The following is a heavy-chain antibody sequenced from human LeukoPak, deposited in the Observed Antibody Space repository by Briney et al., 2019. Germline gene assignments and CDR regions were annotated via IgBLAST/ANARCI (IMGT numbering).Heavy chain of an antibody. D-gene: IGHD3-9*01. CDR1: GGSFSGYY. CDR2: INHSGST. V-gene: IGHV4-34*01. J-gene: IGHJ5*02. Sequence: SETLSLTCAVYGGSFSGYYWSWTRQPPGKGLEWIGEINHSGSTNYNPSLKSRVTISVDTSKNQFSLKLSSVTAADTAVYYCARNYRHGHFDWLLTLDWFDPWGQGTLVTVSS. CDR3: ARNYRHGHFDWLLTLDWFDP.